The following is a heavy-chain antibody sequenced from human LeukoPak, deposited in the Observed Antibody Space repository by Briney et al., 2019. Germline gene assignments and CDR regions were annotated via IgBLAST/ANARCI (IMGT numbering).Heavy chain of an antibody. CDR1: GGSISSGSYY. CDR3: ARDGVLGYCSSTSCLKRERWFDP. V-gene: IGHV4-61*02. D-gene: IGHD2-2*01. Sequence: SQTLSLTCTVSGGSISSGSYYWSWIRQPAGKGLEWIGRIYTSGSTNYNPSLKSRVTISVDTSKNQFSLKLSSVIAADTAVYYCARDGVLGYCSSTSCLKRERWFDPWGQGTLVTVSS. CDR2: IYTSGST. J-gene: IGHJ5*02.